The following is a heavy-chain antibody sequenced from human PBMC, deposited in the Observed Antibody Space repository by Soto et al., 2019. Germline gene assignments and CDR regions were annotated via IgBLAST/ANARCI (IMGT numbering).Heavy chain of an antibody. CDR2: ISGSGGST. CDR1: GFTFSSYA. J-gene: IGHJ3*02. CDR3: AKDIVVVVAATLLGAFDI. D-gene: IGHD2-15*01. V-gene: IGHV3-23*01. Sequence: EVQLLESGGGLVQPGGSLRLSCAASGFTFSSYAMSWVRQAPGKGLEWVSAISGSGGSTYYADSVKGRFTISRDNSKNTLYLQMNSLRAEDTAVYYCAKDIVVVVAATLLGAFDIWGQGTMVTVSS.